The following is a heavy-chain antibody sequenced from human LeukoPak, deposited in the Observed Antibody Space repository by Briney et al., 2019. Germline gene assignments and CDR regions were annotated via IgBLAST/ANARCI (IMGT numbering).Heavy chain of an antibody. CDR2: INSDGSST. J-gene: IGHJ4*02. CDR1: GFTFSSYW. D-gene: IGHD4-17*01. Sequence: GGSLRLSCAASGFTFSSYWMHWVRQAPGKGLVWVSRINSDGSSTSYADSVKGRFTISRDNAKNTLYLQMNSLRAEDTAVYYCAGEGMNDYGDYADYWGQGTLVTVSS. V-gene: IGHV3-74*01. CDR3: AGEGMNDYGDYADY.